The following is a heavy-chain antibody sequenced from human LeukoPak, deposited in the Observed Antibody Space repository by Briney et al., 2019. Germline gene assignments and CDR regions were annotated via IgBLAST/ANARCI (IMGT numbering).Heavy chain of an antibody. CDR3: ARDVEYYYGSGSYYRDY. CDR2: IIPIFGSA. Sequence: VASVKVSCKASGGPGGSFSNHGINWVRQAPGHGLEWMGSIIPIFGSANYAQKFQGRVSISADESTSTAYMELNSLRPDGTAVYYCARDVEYYYGSGSYYRDYWGQGTLVTVSS. V-gene: IGHV1-69*15. CDR1: GGPGGSFSNHG. J-gene: IGHJ4*02. D-gene: IGHD3-10*01.